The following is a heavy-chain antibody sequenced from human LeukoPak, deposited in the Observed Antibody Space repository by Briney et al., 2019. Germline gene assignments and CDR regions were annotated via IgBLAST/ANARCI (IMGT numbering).Heavy chain of an antibody. CDR1: GDSISSSSYF. CDR2: VYYSGNT. D-gene: IGHD5-12*01. V-gene: IGHV4-39*07. CDR3: ARRRYSSYDDVFDI. Sequence: SETLSLTCTVSGDSISSSSYFWGWIRQPPGKGLEWIASVYYSGNTYYNPSLKSRFTISVDTSKNQFSLKLSSVTAADTAVYYCARRRYSSYDDVFDIWGQGTMVTVSS. J-gene: IGHJ3*02.